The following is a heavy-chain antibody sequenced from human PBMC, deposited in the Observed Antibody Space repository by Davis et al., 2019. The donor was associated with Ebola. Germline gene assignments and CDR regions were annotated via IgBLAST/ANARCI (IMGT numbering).Heavy chain of an antibody. J-gene: IGHJ3*02. CDR2: INANTGGT. CDR3: ARVSGPATIFPVGDALDT. V-gene: IGHV1-2*06. Sequence: ASVKVSYKASGFTFTAYYMHWVRQAPGQGLEWMGRINANTGGTNYAQNFQGRVTMTRDTSITTAYMELARLTSDDTAVYYCARVSGPATIFPVGDALDTWGQGTMVTVSS. CDR1: GFTFTAYY. D-gene: IGHD3-10*02.